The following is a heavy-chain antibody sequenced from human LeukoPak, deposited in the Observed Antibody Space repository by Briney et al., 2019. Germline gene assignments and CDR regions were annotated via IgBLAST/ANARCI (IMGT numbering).Heavy chain of an antibody. CDR3: ARLSTVADAFDI. Sequence: PGGSLRLSCAASGFTVSTNYMSWVRQAPGKGLEWVSVTYSGGSTYYADSVKGRFTISGDNSKNTLYLQMNSLRAEDTAVYYCARLSTVADAFDIWGQGTMVTVSS. V-gene: IGHV3-53*01. J-gene: IGHJ3*02. D-gene: IGHD4-23*01. CDR2: TYSGGST. CDR1: GFTVSTNY.